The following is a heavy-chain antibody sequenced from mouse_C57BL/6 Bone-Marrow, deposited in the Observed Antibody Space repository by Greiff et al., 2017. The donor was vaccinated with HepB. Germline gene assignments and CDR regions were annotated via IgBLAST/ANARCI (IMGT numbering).Heavy chain of an antibody. J-gene: IGHJ2*01. CDR1: GYSFTDYN. CDR2: INPNYGTT. CDR3: ARSGTTVVAEPYFDY. D-gene: IGHD1-1*01. V-gene: IGHV1-39*01. Sequence: VHVKQSGPELVKPGASVKISCKASGYSFTDYNMNWVKQSNGKSLEWIGVINPNYGTTSYNQKFKGKATLTVDQSSSTAYMQLNSLTSEDSAVYYCARSGTTVVAEPYFDYWGQGTTLTVSS.